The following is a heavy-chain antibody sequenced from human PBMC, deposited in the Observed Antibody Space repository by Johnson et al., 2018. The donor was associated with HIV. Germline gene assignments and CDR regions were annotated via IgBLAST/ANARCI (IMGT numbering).Heavy chain of an antibody. D-gene: IGHD3-22*01. CDR2: IKQDGSEK. CDR3: AGQEGSGYYGGAVDI. CDR1: GFTFSSYW. Sequence: VQLVESGGGLVQPGGSLRLSCAASGFTFSSYWMSWVRQAPGKGLEWVANIKQDGSEKYYVDSVKGRFTISRDNAKNSLYLQMNSLRAEDTAVYYCAGQEGSGYYGGAVDIWGQGTMVTVSS. J-gene: IGHJ3*02. V-gene: IGHV3-7*04.